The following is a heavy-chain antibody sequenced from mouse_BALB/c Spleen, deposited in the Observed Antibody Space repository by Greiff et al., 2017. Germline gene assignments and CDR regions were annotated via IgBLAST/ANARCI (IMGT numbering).Heavy chain of an antibody. D-gene: IGHD3-1*01. V-gene: IGHV1S29*02. CDR2: IYPYNGGT. CDR1: GYTFTDYN. CDR3: AREGGARAFDY. J-gene: IGHJ2*01. Sequence: VQLQQSGPELVKPGASVKISCKASGYTFTDYNMHWVKQSHGKSLEWIGYIYPYNGGTGYNQKFKSKATLTVDNSSSTAYMELRSLTSEDSAVYYCAREGGARAFDYWGQGTTLTVSS.